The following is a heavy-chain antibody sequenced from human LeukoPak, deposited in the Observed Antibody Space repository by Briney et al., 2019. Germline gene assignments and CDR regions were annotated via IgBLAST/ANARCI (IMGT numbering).Heavy chain of an antibody. V-gene: IGHV3-33*08. CDR1: GFTFSSFA. D-gene: IGHD3-10*01. CDR3: AREGRYYGSGSYYDY. CDR2: IWYDGSNK. J-gene: IGHJ4*02. Sequence: PGRSLSLSCAASGFTFSSFAMHWVRQAPGKGLEWVAVIWYDGSNKYYADSVKGRFTISRDNSKNTLYLQMNSLRAEDTAVYYCAREGRYYGSGSYYDYWRQGTLVTVSP.